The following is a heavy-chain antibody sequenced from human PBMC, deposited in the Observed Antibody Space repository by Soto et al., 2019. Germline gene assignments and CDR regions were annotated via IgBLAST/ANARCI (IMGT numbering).Heavy chain of an antibody. J-gene: IGHJ6*03. D-gene: IGHD6-13*01. CDR1: GGSFSGYY. CDR2: INHGGST. CDR3: AREGRLWVSSLDSYYYLDV. V-gene: IGHV4-34*01. Sequence: QVQLQQWGAGLLKPSETLSLTCAVYGGSFSGYYWSWIRQPPGKGLEWIGEINHGGSTNYNPSLKSRVTISVDTSRNQFSTTLSSLAAAGSAVYYCAREGRLWVSSLDSYYYLDVWGKGNTVTVSS.